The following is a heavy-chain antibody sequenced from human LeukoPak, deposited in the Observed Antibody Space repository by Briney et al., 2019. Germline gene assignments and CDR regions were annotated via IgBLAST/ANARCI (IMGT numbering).Heavy chain of an antibody. V-gene: IGHV3-23*01. J-gene: IGHJ6*02. D-gene: IGHD5-12*01. CDR3: AKGAVATSRRDGMDV. CDR1: GFTFSSYA. CDR2: ISGSGGST. Sequence: SGGSLRLSCAASGFTFSSYAMSWVRQAPGKGLEWVSGISGSGGSTYYADSVKGRFTISRDNSKNTLYLQMNSLRAEDTAVYYCAKGAVATSRRDGMDVWGQGTTVTVSS.